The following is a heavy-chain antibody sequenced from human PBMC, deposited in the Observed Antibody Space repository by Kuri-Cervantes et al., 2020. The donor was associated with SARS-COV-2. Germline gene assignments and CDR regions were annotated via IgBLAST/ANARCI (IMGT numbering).Heavy chain of an antibody. CDR2: IVVGSGNT. Sequence: SVKVSCKASGGTFSSYAISWVRQAPGQGLEWIGWIVVGSGNTNYAQKFQERVTITRDMSTSTAYMELSSLRSEDTAVYYCAAGGRYFDWLTLFYWGQGTLVTVSS. D-gene: IGHD3-9*01. V-gene: IGHV1-58*02. CDR1: GGTFSSYA. CDR3: AAGGRYFDWLTLFY. J-gene: IGHJ4*02.